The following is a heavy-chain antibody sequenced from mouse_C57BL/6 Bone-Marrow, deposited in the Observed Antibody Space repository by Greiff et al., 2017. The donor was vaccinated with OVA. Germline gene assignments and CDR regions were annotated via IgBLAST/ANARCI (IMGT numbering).Heavy chain of an antibody. Sequence: QVQLKQSGPELVKPGASVKISCKASGYAFSSSWMNWVKQRPGKGLEWIGRIYPGDGDTNYTGTFKGKATLTADKSSSTAYMQLSRLTSEDSAVYICARLNGRLRGGYFDVWGTGTTVTVSS. D-gene: IGHD1-1*01. CDR2: IYPGDGDT. CDR3: ARLNGRLRGGYFDV. V-gene: IGHV1-82*01. CDR1: GYAFSSSW. J-gene: IGHJ1*03.